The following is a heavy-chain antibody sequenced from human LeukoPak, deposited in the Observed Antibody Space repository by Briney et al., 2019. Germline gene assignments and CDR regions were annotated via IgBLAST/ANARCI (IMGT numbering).Heavy chain of an antibody. Sequence: ASVTVSCKASGYTFTKSYIHWVRHAPGQRLEWMGLIKPGGDNTNYAQNFQGRVTMTTDTSTSTAYMELRSLRSDDTAVYYCARDLGWLRLGLDPLDYWGQGTLVTVSS. V-gene: IGHV1-46*01. CDR3: ARDLGWLRLGLDPLDY. CDR1: GYTFTKSY. J-gene: IGHJ4*02. D-gene: IGHD5-12*01. CDR2: IKPGGDNT.